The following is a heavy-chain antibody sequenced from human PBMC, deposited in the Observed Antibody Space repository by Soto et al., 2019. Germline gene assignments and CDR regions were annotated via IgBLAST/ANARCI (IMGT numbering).Heavy chain of an antibody. CDR1: GFTFSSYS. J-gene: IGHJ3*02. Sequence: EVHLVESGGGLVHPGGSLRLSCAASGFTFSSYSFNWVRQAPGRGLEWVSYITSTGLTMYYTDSVKGRFTISRDNAKNSLYMQMNSLRDEDTAVYYCARVNSLSSGWYFEGAVDIWGQGKMVTVSS. CDR2: ITSTGLTM. CDR3: ARVNSLSSGWYFEGAVDI. D-gene: IGHD6-19*01. V-gene: IGHV3-48*02.